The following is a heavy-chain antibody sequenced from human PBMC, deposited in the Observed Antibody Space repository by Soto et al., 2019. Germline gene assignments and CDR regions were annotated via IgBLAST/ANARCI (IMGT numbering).Heavy chain of an antibody. V-gene: IGHV1-8*01. CDR3: ARMRSAAGTGWFDP. CDR2: MNPNSGNT. CDR1: GYTFTSYD. D-gene: IGHD6-13*01. J-gene: IGHJ5*02. Sequence: QVQLVQSGAEVKKPGASVKVSCKASGYTFTSYDINWVRQATGQGLEWMGWMNPNSGNTGYSQKFQGRVTMTRTTSISTAYMELSSLRSEDTAVYYCARMRSAAGTGWFDPWGQGTLVTVSS.